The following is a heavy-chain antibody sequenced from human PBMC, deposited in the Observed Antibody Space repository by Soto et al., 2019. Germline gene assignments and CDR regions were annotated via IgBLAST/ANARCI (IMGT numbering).Heavy chain of an antibody. CDR1: CGSISSGGYY. J-gene: IGHJ4*02. Sequence: SETLFLTCTFSCGSISSGGYYWSWIRQHPGNGLEWIGYIYYSGSTYYNPSLKSRVTISVDTSKNQFSLKLSSVTAADTAVYYCARSIVVVTAADYWGQGTLVTVSS. V-gene: IGHV4-31*03. D-gene: IGHD2-21*02. CDR2: IYYSGST. CDR3: ARSIVVVTAADY.